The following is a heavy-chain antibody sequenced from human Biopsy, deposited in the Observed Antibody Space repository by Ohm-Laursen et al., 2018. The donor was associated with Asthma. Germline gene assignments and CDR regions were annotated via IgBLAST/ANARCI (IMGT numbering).Heavy chain of an antibody. CDR2: VHSSGST. J-gene: IGHJ5*02. D-gene: IGHD6-13*01. CDR3: ARATSTWSQSGPHFFDH. Sequence: SETLSLTCIVSPGSINDYYWNWIRQFPGKGLGWIGYVHSSGSTRFNPSLKSRVTVSVDTSVDQVSLKLSSVSAADTAIYYCARATSTWSQSGPHFFDHWGPGTLVTVSS. V-gene: IGHV4-59*01. CDR1: PGSINDYY.